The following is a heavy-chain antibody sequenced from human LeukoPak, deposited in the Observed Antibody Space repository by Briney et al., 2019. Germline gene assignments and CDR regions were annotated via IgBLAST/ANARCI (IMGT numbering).Heavy chain of an antibody. CDR3: ARDQRSTSCYDA. CDR1: GGSISSYY. V-gene: IGHV4-59*01. J-gene: IGHJ4*02. D-gene: IGHD2-2*01. CDR2: IYYSGST. Sequence: SETLSLTCTVSGGSISSYYWSWIRQPPGKGLEWIGYIYYSGSTNYNPSLKSRVTISIDTSKNQFSLKLSSVTAADTAVYYCARDQRSTSCYDAWGQGTLVTVSS.